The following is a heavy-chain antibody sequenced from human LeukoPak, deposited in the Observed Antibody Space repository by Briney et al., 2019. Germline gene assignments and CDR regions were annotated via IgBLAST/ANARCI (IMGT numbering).Heavy chain of an antibody. Sequence: GGSLRLSCAASGFTFSSYAMSWVRQAPGKGLEWVSAISGSGGSTYYADSVKGRFTISRDNSKNTLYLQMNSLRSEDTAVYYCARKRIVGATTYFDYWGQGTLVTVSS. CDR3: ARKRIVGATTYFDY. CDR2: ISGSGGST. CDR1: GFTFSSYA. V-gene: IGHV3-23*01. J-gene: IGHJ4*02. D-gene: IGHD1-26*01.